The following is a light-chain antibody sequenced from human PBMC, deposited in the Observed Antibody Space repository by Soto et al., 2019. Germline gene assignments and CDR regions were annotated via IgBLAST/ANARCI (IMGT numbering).Light chain of an antibody. Sequence: IQLTQSPSSLSASVGDRVTITSGASQGISSALAWYQQKAGKAPKLLIYDASTLESGVPSRFSGSGSGTDFTLTISSLQPEDFATYYCQQFNNYPLTFGGGTKVDIK. V-gene: IGKV1D-13*01. CDR3: QQFNNYPLT. CDR2: DAS. J-gene: IGKJ4*01. CDR1: QGISSA.